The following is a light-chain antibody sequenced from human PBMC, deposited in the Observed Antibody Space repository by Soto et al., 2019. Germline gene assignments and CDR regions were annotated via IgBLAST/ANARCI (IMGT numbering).Light chain of an antibody. V-gene: IGKV1-39*01. J-gene: IGKJ4*01. CDR3: QQSYSTPLT. CDR2: AAS. CDR1: QSISSY. Sequence: DIQMTQSPPSLSASVGDRVTITCRASQSISSYLNWYQQKPGKAPKLLIYAASSLQSGVPSRFSGSGSGTDFTLTISSLQPEDFATYYCQQSYSTPLTLGGGTKVDIK.